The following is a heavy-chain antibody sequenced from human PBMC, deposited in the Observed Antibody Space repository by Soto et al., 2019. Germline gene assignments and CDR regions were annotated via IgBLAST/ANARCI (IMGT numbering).Heavy chain of an antibody. V-gene: IGHV3-48*02. CDR1: GFTFSSNS. CDR3: ARVIWSSHLTSDL. CDR2: ISSSSSTI. J-gene: IGHJ5*02. Sequence: EVQVVESGGGLVQPGGSLRLSCAASGFTFSSNSMNWVRQAPGKGLEWISYISSSSSTIYADSVKGRFTISRDNAKNSLYLQVNSLIDEDTAVYYCARVIWSSHLTSDLWGQGTLVTVSS. D-gene: IGHD3-3*01.